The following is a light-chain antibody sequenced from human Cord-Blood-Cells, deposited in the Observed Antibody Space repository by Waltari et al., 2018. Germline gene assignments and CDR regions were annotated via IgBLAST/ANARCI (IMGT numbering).Light chain of an antibody. CDR1: QDISNY. CDR2: DAS. CDR3: QQYDNLPYT. Sequence: DIQMTQSPSSLSASVGARVTITCQASQDISNYLNWYQQKPGKAPKHLIYDASNLETGVPSRFSGSGSGTDFTFTISSLQPEDIPTYYCQQYDNLPYTVGQGTKLEIK. J-gene: IGKJ2*01. V-gene: IGKV1-33*01.